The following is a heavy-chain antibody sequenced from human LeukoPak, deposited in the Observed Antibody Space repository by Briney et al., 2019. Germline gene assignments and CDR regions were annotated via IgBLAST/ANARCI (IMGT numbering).Heavy chain of an antibody. Sequence: GGSLRLSCAASGFTFSSCWMSWVRQAPGKGLEWVANIKQDGSEKYYVDSVKGRFTISRDNAKNSLYLQMNSLRAEDTAVYYCARGYCSGGSCFDYWGQGTLVTVSS. J-gene: IGHJ4*02. CDR1: GFTFSSCW. V-gene: IGHV3-7*04. CDR2: IKQDGSEK. D-gene: IGHD2-15*01. CDR3: ARGYCSGGSCFDY.